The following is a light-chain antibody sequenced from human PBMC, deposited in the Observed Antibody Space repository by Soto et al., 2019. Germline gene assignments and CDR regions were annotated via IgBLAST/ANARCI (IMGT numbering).Light chain of an antibody. Sequence: DIQMTQSPSSLSVSVVDRVTITFRASQSVNSDLNWYQQKAGKAPKLLIYAASSLQSGVPSRFSGSGSGTHFTLTISSLQAEDFATYYCQHIHTIPITFGQGTRLEIK. CDR1: QSVNSD. CDR2: AAS. V-gene: IGKV1-39*01. J-gene: IGKJ5*01. CDR3: QHIHTIPIT.